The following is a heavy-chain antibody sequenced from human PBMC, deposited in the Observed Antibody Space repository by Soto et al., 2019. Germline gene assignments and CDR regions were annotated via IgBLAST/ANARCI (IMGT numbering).Heavy chain of an antibody. V-gene: IGHV1-18*01. CDR3: ARETIGDYVWGSYRYLGMDV. CDR1: GYTFTSYG. Sequence: GASVKVSCKASGYTFTSYGISWVRQAPGQGLEWMGWISAYNGNTNYAQKLQGRVTMTTDTSTSTAYMELRSLRSDDTAVYYCARETIGDYVWGSYRYLGMDVWGQGTTVTVS. CDR2: ISAYNGNT. D-gene: IGHD3-16*02. J-gene: IGHJ6*02.